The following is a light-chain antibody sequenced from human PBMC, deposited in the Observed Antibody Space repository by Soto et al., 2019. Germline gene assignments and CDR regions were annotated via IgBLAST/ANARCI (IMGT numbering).Light chain of an antibody. CDR2: EVS. J-gene: IGLJ2*01. Sequence: QSALTQPASVSGSPGQSITISCTGTSSDVGGYNYVSWYQQHPGKAPRLMIYEVSNRPSGVSNRFSGSKSGNTASLTISGLQSEDEADYYCSSYTNSHTRGVLFGGGTKLTVL. V-gene: IGLV2-14*01. CDR3: SSYTNSHTRGVL. CDR1: SSDVGGYNY.